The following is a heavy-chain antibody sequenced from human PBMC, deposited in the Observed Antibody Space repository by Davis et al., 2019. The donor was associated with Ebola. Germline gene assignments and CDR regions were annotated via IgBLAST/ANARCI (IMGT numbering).Heavy chain of an antibody. Sequence: GGSLRLSCAASGFIFRTYVMSWVRQPPGKGLEWVSTFGTSGDTYYADSVKGRFTISRDNSRNTLYLQMNGLRVEDTAMYYCAKDTANIWFDVWGQGTMVTVSS. CDR1: GFIFRTYV. J-gene: IGHJ3*01. D-gene: IGHD2-21*02. CDR3: AKDTANIWFDV. V-gene: IGHV3-23*01. CDR2: FGTSGDT.